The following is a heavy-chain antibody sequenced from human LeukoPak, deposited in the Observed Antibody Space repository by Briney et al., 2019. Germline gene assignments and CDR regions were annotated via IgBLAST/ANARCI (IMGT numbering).Heavy chain of an antibody. Sequence: SETLSLTCTVSGGSISSYYWSWIRQPPGKGLEWIGYIYYTGSTNYNPSLKSRVTISVDTSKNQFSLKLSSVTAADTAVYYCARLRPRRFDYWGQGTLVTVSS. D-gene: IGHD1-14*01. V-gene: IGHV4-59*08. CDR2: IYYTGST. CDR1: GGSISSYY. J-gene: IGHJ4*02. CDR3: ARLRPRRFDY.